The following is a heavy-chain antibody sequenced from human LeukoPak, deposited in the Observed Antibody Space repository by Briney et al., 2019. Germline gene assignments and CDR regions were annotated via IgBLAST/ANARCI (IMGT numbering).Heavy chain of an antibody. CDR2: ISGSGGNT. V-gene: IGHV3-23*01. Sequence: GGSLRLSCAASGFIFSTYVMSWVRQAPGKGLAWVSDISGSGGNTHYADSVKSRFTISRDNSKNTLYLQMNSLRAEDTALYYCATEKRSTTAYDYWGQGTLVTVSS. CDR3: ATEKRSTTAYDY. CDR1: GFIFSTYV. J-gene: IGHJ4*02. D-gene: IGHD4-17*01.